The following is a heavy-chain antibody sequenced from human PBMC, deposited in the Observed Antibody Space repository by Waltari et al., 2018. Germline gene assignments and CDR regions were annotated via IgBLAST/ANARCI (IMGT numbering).Heavy chain of an antibody. J-gene: IGHJ4*02. D-gene: IGHD3-3*01. CDR1: GDSISNGSSH. Sequence: QVQLQESGPGLVKPSQTLSLTCTVSGDSISNGSSHWSWIRQPAGKRLEWIGRIDNRGGVNHTPSLKSRVTISIDTSKNQFSLDRRSVTAADTAIYYCAREEGRYYNFWNGYYAFDNWGQGTLVTVSS. CDR3: AREEGRYYNFWNGYYAFDN. CDR2: IDNRGGV. V-gene: IGHV4-61*02.